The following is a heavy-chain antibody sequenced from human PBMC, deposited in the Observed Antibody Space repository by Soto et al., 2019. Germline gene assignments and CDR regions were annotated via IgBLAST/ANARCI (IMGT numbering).Heavy chain of an antibody. J-gene: IGHJ4*02. D-gene: IGHD2-15*01. V-gene: IGHV1-69*02. CDR1: GGTFSSYT. Sequence: QVQLVQSGAEVKKPGSSVKVSFKASGGTFSSYTISWVRQAPGQGLEWMGRIIPILGIANYAQKFQGRVTITADKSTSTAYMELSSLRSEDTAVYYCARGLGYCSGGSCYSGYFDYWGQGTLVTVSS. CDR3: ARGLGYCSGGSCYSGYFDY. CDR2: IIPILGIA.